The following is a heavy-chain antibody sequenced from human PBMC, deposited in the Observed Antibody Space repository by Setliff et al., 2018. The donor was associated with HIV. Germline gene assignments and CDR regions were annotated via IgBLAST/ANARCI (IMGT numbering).Heavy chain of an antibody. CDR2: VYYSGST. D-gene: IGHD3-10*01. CDR1: GGSINSSTYY. CDR3: ARERLTFGEFANWFDP. J-gene: IGHJ5*02. Sequence: PSETLSLTCTVSGGSINSSTYYWGWIRQPPGKGLEWIGYVYYSGSTYYNPSLKSRLTISVDTSKNHFSLRLRSVTAADTAVYYCARERLTFGEFANWFDPWGQGTLVTVSS. V-gene: IGHV4-39*02.